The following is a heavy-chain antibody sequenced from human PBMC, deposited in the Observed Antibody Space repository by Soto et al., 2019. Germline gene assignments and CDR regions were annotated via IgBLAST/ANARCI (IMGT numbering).Heavy chain of an antibody. CDR2: ISSSADTI. Sequence: PGGSLRLSCAASGLTFSSFEMNWVRQAPGKGLEWLSYISSSADTIYYADSVRGRFTTSRDNAKNSLSLQMNSLRGEDTAIYYCARGPGYSTGWYSDYWGQGTLVTVSS. D-gene: IGHD6-19*01. J-gene: IGHJ4*02. CDR3: ARGPGYSTGWYSDY. CDR1: GLTFSSFE. V-gene: IGHV3-48*03.